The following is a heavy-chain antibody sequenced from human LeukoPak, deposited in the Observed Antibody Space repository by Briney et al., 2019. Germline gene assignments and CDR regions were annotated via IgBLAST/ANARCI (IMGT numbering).Heavy chain of an antibody. CDR2: IYYSGST. J-gene: IGHJ4*02. Sequence: SETLSLTCTVSGGSISSYYWSWIRQPPGKGLEWIGYIYYSGSTNYNPSLKSRVTISVDTSKNQFSLKLSSVTAADTAVYYSARTVDYGGVFDYWGQGTLVTVSS. D-gene: IGHD4-23*01. CDR1: GGSISSYY. V-gene: IGHV4-59*01. CDR3: ARTVDYGGVFDY.